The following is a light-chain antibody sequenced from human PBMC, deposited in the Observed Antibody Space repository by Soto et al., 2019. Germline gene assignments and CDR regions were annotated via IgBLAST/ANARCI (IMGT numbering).Light chain of an antibody. V-gene: IGKV1-39*01. CDR3: QRSHTSPLT. J-gene: IGKJ4*01. Sequence: DIQMIQSPSSLSASVGDRVTITCRASQSISNYLNWYQQRPGQAPKVLIYAASTLHSGVPSRFSGSGFGTDFTLTISSLQTEDFATYYCQRSHTSPLTFGGGTKVDI. CDR1: QSISNY. CDR2: AAS.